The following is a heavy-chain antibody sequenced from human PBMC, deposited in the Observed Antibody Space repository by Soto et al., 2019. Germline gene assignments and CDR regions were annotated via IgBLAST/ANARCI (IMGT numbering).Heavy chain of an antibody. CDR2: IDPSDSYT. V-gene: IGHV5-10-1*01. CDR1: GYSFTSYW. D-gene: IGHD3-10*01. CDR3: ARHGDYGSGSYYNNWFDP. Sequence: GESLKISCNGSGYSFTSYWISWVRQVPGKGLEWMGRIDPSDSYTNYSPSFQGHVTISADKSISTAYLQWSSLKASDTAMYYCARHGDYGSGSYYNNWFDPWGQGTLVTVSS. J-gene: IGHJ5*02.